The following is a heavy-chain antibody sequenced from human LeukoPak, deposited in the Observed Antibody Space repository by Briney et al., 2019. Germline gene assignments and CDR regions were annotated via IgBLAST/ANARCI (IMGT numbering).Heavy chain of an antibody. V-gene: IGHV3-33*08. Sequence: PGASLRLSCAASGFTFSSYAMHWVRQAPGKGLEWVAVIWYDGSNKYYVDSVKGRFTISRDNSKNTLYLQMNSLRAEDTAVYYCARDRIVVIPTYRMDVWGQGTTVTVSS. CDR3: ARDRIVVIPTYRMDV. CDR1: GFTFSSYA. J-gene: IGHJ6*02. D-gene: IGHD2-2*01. CDR2: IWYDGSNK.